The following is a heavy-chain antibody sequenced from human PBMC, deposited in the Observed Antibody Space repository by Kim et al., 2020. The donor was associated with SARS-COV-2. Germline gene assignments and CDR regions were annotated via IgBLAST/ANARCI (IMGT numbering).Heavy chain of an antibody. CDR2: INAGNGNT. J-gene: IGHJ6*02. CDR3: AREGKYSSSWPFYYYYYGMDV. V-gene: IGHV1-3*01. Sequence: ASVKVSCKASGYTFTSYAMHWVRQAPGQRLEWMGWINAGNGNTKYSQKFQGRVTITRDTSASTAYMELSSLRSEDTAVYYCAREGKYSSSWPFYYYYYGMDVWGQVTTVTVSS. D-gene: IGHD6-13*01. CDR1: GYTFTSYA.